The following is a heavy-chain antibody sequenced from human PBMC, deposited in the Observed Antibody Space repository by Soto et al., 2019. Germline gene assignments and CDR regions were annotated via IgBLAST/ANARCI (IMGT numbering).Heavy chain of an antibody. CDR1: GGSISSYY. J-gene: IGHJ4*02. CDR2: IYYSGST. D-gene: IGHD5-18*01. V-gene: IGHV4-59*01. CDR3: ASHGYSYGPFDY. Sequence: SETLSLTCTVSGGSISSYYWSWIRQPPGKGLEWIGYIYYSGSTNYNPSLKSRVTISVDTSKNQFSLKLSSVTAADTAVYYCASHGYSYGPFDYWGQGTLVTVSS.